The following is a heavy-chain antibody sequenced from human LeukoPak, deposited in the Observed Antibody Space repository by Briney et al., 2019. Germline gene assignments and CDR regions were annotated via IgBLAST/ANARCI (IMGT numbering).Heavy chain of an antibody. CDR1: GGSISSSNW. CDR3: AKTHSHFPPYFDY. Sequence: TSETLSLTCAVSGGSISSSNWWNWVRQPPGKGLEWIGEIYHSGSTNYNPSLKSRVTLSLDKSKNQFSLQLSSVTAADTAMYYCAKTHSHFPPYFDYWGQGTLVIVSS. J-gene: IGHJ4*02. CDR2: IYHSGST. D-gene: IGHD4-11*01. V-gene: IGHV4-4*02.